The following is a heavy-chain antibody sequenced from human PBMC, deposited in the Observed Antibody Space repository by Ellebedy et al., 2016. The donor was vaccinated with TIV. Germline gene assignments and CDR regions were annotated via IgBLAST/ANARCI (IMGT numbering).Heavy chain of an antibody. J-gene: IGHJ4*02. D-gene: IGHD1-26*01. Sequence: GESLKISXKGSEYSFIHYWISWVRQMPGKGLEWMGRIDPSDPSGSYTTYSPSSQGHVTISVDKSITTAYLEWSSLKASDTAMYYCARHELGSNAASDYWGQGTLVTVSS. CDR1: EYSFIHYW. CDR2: IDPSDPSGSYT. CDR3: ARHELGSNAASDY. V-gene: IGHV5-10-1*01.